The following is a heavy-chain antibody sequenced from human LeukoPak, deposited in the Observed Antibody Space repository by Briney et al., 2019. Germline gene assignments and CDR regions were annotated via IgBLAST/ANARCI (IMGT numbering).Heavy chain of an antibody. CDR1: GGSISSGNW. Sequence: SETLSLTCAVSGGSISSGNWWSWVRQPPGKGLEWIGEIYHSGSTNYNPSLKSRVTISVDKSKNQFSLKLSSVTAADTAVYYCARGGSLPNNWFDPWGQGTLVTVSS. CDR2: IYHSGST. CDR3: ARGGSLPNNWFDP. J-gene: IGHJ5*02. V-gene: IGHV4-4*02. D-gene: IGHD3-10*01.